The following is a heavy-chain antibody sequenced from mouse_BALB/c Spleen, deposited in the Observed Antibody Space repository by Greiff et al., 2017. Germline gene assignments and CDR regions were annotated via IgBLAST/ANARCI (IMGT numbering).Heavy chain of an antibody. CDR3: ARRPGYGYFDV. CDR1: GYTFTDYA. V-gene: IGHV1S137*01. CDR2: ISTYYGDA. Sequence: QVQLQQSGAELVRPGVSVKISCKGSGYTFTDYAMHWVKQSHAKSLEWIGVISTYYGDASYNQKFKGKATMTVDKSSSTAYMELARLTSEDSAIYYCARRPGYGYFDVWGAGTTVTVSS. J-gene: IGHJ1*01. D-gene: IGHD2-10*02.